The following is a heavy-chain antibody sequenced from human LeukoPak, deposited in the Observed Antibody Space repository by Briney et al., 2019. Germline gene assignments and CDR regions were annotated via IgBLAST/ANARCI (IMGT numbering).Heavy chain of an antibody. CDR2: NYPGESDT. CDR3: ARLNTGYFDY. CDR1: GYSLTNYW. D-gene: IGHD2-2*02. Sequence: GEPLKISRKGSGYSLTNYWIDLVPQRPGKGPEGIGINYPGESDTRYSPSFQGQVTISADKSISTAYLQWSSLKASDTAMYYCARLNTGYFDYWGQGTLVTVSS. V-gene: IGHV5-51*01. J-gene: IGHJ4*02.